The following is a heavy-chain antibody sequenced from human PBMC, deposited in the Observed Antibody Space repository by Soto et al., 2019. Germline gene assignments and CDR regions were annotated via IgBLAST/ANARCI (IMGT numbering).Heavy chain of an antibody. D-gene: IGHD2-21*02. CDR3: AADPYCGGDCNFDY. J-gene: IGHJ4*01. CDR1: GFTFFTSA. Sequence: SVNVSCKASGFTFFTSAVQWVRQARGQRLEWIGWIVVGSGNTNYAQKFEERVTITRXXXXXXAXMXLTSLRSEDTAVYYCAADPYCGGDCNFDYWG. CDR2: IVVGSGNT. V-gene: IGHV1-58*01.